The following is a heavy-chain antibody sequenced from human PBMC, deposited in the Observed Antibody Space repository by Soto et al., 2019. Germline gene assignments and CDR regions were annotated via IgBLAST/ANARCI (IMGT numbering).Heavy chain of an antibody. CDR2: MSFDGYKE. V-gene: IGHV3-30*18. CDR3: VKEGHDYGVYYYGMDV. CDR1: GFTFSRYG. Sequence: QVQLVESGGGVVQPGRSRRLSCAASGFTFSRYGMHWVRQAPGKGLEWVAVMSFDGYKEYYADSVEGRFTISRDNSNNMLYLQMNSLRAEDTAVYYCVKEGHDYGVYYYGMDVWGQGTTVTVSS. J-gene: IGHJ6*02. D-gene: IGHD4-17*01.